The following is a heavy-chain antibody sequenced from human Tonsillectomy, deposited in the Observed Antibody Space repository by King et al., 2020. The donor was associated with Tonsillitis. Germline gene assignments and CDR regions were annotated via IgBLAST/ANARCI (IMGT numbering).Heavy chain of an antibody. CDR2: IYYSGST. V-gene: IGHV4-59*01. J-gene: IGHJ1*01. D-gene: IGHD3-10*01. CDR1: GGSISSYY. CDR3: ASIPLLGYYGSGPLGYFQH. Sequence: QLQESGPGLVKPSETLSLTCTVSGGSISSYYWSWIRPPPGKGLEWIGYIYYSGSTNYNPSLKSRVTISVDTSKNQFSLKLSSVTAADTAVYYCASIPLLGYYGSGPLGYFQHWGQGTLVTVSS.